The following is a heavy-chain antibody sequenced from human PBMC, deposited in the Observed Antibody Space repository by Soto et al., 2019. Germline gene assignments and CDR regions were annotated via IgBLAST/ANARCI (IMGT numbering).Heavy chain of an antibody. V-gene: IGHV4-30-2*01. CDR1: GGSISSGGYS. CDR3: ARGMTTVTPLDY. D-gene: IGHD4-4*01. CDR2: IYHSGST. Sequence: QLQLQESGSGLVKPSQTLSLTCAVSGGSISSGGYSWSWIRQPPGKGLEWVGYIYHSGSTYYNPSLTSRVPIAVDRSKNQFSLKLSSVTAADTAVYYCARGMTTVTPLDYWGQGTLVTVSS. J-gene: IGHJ4*02.